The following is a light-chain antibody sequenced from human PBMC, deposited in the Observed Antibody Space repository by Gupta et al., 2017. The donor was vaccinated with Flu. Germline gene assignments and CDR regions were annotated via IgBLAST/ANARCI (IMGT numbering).Light chain of an antibody. CDR3: QHENSYSYT. CDR1: QSISSW. CDR2: KAS. V-gene: IGKV1-5*03. J-gene: IGKJ2*01. Sequence: DIKMTQSPSTLSASVGDRVTITCRASQSISSWLAWYQQKPGKAPKLLIYKASSIESGVPSRFSGSGSGTEFTLTISSLQPDDFATYYCQHENSYSYTFGQGTKLEIK.